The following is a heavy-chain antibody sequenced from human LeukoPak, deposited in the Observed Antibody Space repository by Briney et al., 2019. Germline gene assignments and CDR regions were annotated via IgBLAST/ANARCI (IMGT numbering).Heavy chain of an antibody. CDR3: VRHGCIPAAVTCDY. Sequence: PSETLSLPYTLCVGSIHRSSHQWVEIRQPPGKGLEWIRSIYYSGSTYYNPSLKSRVTISVDTSKNQFSLKLSSVTAADTAVYYRVRHGCIPAAVTCDYWGQGTLVTVSS. J-gene: IGHJ4*02. CDR2: IYYSGST. CDR1: VGSIHRSSHQ. D-gene: IGHD6-13*01. V-gene: IGHV4-39*01.